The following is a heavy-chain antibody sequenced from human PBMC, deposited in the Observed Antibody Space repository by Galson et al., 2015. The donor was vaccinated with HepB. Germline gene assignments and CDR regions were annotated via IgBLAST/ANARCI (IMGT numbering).Heavy chain of an antibody. J-gene: IGHJ6*02. CDR1: GYTFTSYA. CDR2: INAGNGNT. CDR3: ARDYSSGFRPHGMDV. D-gene: IGHD6-19*01. V-gene: IGHV1-3*01. Sequence: SVKVSCKASGYTFTSYAMHWVRQAPGQRLEWMGWINAGNGNTKYSQKFQGRVTITRDTSASTAYMELSSLRSEDTAVYYCARDYSSGFRPHGMDVWGQGTTVTVSS.